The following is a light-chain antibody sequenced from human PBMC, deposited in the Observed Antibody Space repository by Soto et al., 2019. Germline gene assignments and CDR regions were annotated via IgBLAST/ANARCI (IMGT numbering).Light chain of an antibody. V-gene: IGLV1-44*01. CDR3: AAWDDSLNGYV. CDR2: SNN. Sequence: QLVLTQPPSASVTPGQRVTISCSGSSSNIGSNNVNWYQQLPGTAPKLLIYSNNQRPSGVPDRFSGSKSGTSASLAISGLQSEDEADYYCAAWDDSLNGYVFGTGTKLTVL. CDR1: SSNIGSNN. J-gene: IGLJ1*01.